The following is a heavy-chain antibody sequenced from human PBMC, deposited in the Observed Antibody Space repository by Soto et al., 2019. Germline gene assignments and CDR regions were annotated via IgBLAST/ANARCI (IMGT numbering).Heavy chain of an antibody. V-gene: IGHV4-34*01. CDR1: GGSFSGYY. D-gene: IGHD6-13*01. Sequence: SETLSLTCAVYGGSFSGYYWSWIRQPPGKGLEWIGEINHSGSTNYNPSLKSRVTISVDTSKNQFSLKLSSVTAADTAVYYCAIGTEGRYYYGMDVWGQGTTVTVSS. J-gene: IGHJ6*02. CDR3: AIGTEGRYYYGMDV. CDR2: INHSGST.